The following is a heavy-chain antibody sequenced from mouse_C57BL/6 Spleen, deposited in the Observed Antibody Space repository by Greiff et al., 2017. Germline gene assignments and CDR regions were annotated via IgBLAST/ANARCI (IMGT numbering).Heavy chain of an antibody. CDR3: ARHEDGSRPYWYFDD. CDR2: FYPGSGSI. D-gene: IGHD1-1*01. V-gene: IGHV1-62-2*01. CDR1: GYTFTEYT. Sequence: QVQLKESGAELVKPGASVQLSCKASGYTFTEYTIHWVKQRSGQGLEWIGWFYPGSGSIKYNEKFKDKVTLTADKSSSTVYMELSRLTSEDSAVYFCARHEDGSRPYWYFDDWGTGTPGTVSS. J-gene: IGHJ1*03.